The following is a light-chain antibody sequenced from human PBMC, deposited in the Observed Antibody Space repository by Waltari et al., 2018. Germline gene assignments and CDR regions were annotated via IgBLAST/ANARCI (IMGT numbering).Light chain of an antibody. V-gene: IGKV1-39*01. CDR1: QSISSY. CDR2: AAS. CDR3: QQSYSHTRT. Sequence: DIQMTQSPPSLSASAGDRVTITCRASQSISSYLNWYQQKPGIAPKLLIYAASSLQSGVPSRFSGSGSGRDFTLIISRLQPEDFATYSCQQSYSHTRTFGQGTKVEIK. J-gene: IGKJ1*01.